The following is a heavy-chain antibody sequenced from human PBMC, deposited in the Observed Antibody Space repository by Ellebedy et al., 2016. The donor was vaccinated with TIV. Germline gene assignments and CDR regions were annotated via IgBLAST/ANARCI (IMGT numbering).Heavy chain of an antibody. V-gene: IGHV1-24*01. CDR1: GYTLTELS. J-gene: IGHJ6*02. CDR2: FDPEDGET. Sequence: ASVKVSCKVSGYTLTELSMHWVRQAPGKGLEWMGGFDPEDGETIYAQKFQGRVTMTEDTSTDTAYMELSSLRSEDTAVYYCATRKVYNNSPNPSPYYYYGMDVWGQGTTVTVSS. D-gene: IGHD3-10*01. CDR3: ATRKVYNNSPNPSPYYYYGMDV.